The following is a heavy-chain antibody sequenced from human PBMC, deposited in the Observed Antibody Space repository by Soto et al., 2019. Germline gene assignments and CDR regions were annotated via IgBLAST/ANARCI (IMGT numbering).Heavy chain of an antibody. V-gene: IGHV2-26*01. CDR1: GFSLNSATMG. CDR2: ISSNDAK. D-gene: IGHD2-2*01. J-gene: IGHJ5*02. CDR3: ARSISLPAAADNWFDP. Sequence: QVTLKESGPVLVKPTETLTLTCTVSGFSLNSATMGVSWIRQPPGKALEWLAHISSNDAKSYSTSLKSKVSISKDTSKSQVVLTMTNIYPVDTATYYCARSISLPAAADNWFDPWGQGTPVTVSS.